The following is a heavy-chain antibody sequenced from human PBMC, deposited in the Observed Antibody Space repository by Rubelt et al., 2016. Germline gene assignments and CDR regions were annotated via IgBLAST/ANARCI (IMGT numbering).Heavy chain of an antibody. CDR3: TRVALESRTYYFDA. CDR2: LRSKAYGGTT. Sequence: GLEWVNFLRSKAYGGTTEYAASVKGRFTVSRDDSKNIAYLQISSLKTEDTAVYYCTRVALESRTYYFDAWGQGTLVTVSS. J-gene: IGHJ4*02. D-gene: IGHD3-22*01. V-gene: IGHV3-49*02.